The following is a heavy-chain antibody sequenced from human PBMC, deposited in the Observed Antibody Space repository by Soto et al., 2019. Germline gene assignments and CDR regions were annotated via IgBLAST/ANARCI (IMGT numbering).Heavy chain of an antibody. CDR1: GFTFSTYW. V-gene: IGHV3-74*01. CDR2: ISTDGSST. J-gene: IGHJ4*02. D-gene: IGHD2-2*01. Sequence: EVQLVESGGGLVQPGGSLRLYCAATGFTFSTYWMHWVRQGPGKGLVCVSRISTDGSSTTYADSVKGRFTISRDNAKNTLYLQMNSLRAEDTAVYYCARATGSNHQFDYWGQGSLVTVSS. CDR3: ARATGSNHQFDY.